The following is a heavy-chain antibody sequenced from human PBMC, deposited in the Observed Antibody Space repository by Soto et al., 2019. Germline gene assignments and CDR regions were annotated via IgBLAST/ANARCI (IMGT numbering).Heavy chain of an antibody. CDR2: IYYSGFT. D-gene: IGHD3-10*01. CDR3: GSGSSRLSVFDY. V-gene: IGHV4-59*08. CDR1: CGSIRSYY. J-gene: IGHJ4*02. Sequence: SETLSRTCTVSCGSIRSYYWSWIRQPPGNGLDWIGCIYYSGFTXXXPSRNSRXXRSVGTSKSQXCLKLXPVAAAYTAAYYYGSGSSRLSVFDYWGQGTLVTVSS.